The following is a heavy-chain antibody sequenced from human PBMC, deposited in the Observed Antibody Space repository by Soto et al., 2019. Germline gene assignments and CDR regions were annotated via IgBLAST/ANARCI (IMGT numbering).Heavy chain of an antibody. CDR1: GGSISSGGYY. Sequence: PSETLSLTCTVSGGSISSGGYYWSWIRQHPGKGLEWIGYIYYSGSTYYNPSLKSRVTISVDTSKNQFSLKLSSVTAADTAVYYCARGGWDCSSAGCYVVPHNYWGQGALVTVSS. CDR3: ARGGWDCSSAGCYVVPHNY. CDR2: IYYSGST. J-gene: IGHJ4*02. V-gene: IGHV4-31*03. D-gene: IGHD2-2*01.